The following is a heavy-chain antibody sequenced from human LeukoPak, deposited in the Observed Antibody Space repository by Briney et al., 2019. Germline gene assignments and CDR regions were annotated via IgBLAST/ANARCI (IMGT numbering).Heavy chain of an antibody. V-gene: IGHV3-53*01. J-gene: IGHJ4*02. D-gene: IGHD2-21*01. CDR2: IYSGGST. Sequence: GGSXXXSCAASGFTVSSNYXSWVRQAPGXXXEXVSVIYSGGSTYYADSVKGRFTISRDNSKNTLYLQMNSLRADDTAVYYCARGEAGHCGGDCHVRHWGQGTLVTVSS. CDR1: GFTVSSNY. CDR3: ARGEAGHCGGDCHVRH.